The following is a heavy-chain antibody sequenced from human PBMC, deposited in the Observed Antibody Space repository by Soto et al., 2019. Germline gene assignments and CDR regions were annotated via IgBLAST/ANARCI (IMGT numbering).Heavy chain of an antibody. CDR3: ARDRGEYTSSWFWYFSH. CDR2: LNIAGTI. CDR1: GASISSFN. J-gene: IGHJ2*01. V-gene: IGHV4-4*07. Sequence: PSETLSLTCSISGASISSFNWSWVRQPAGKGPEWVGRLNIAGTINYNPSLKSRITMSMDTSKNQISLHLRSVTAADTAIYYCARDRGEYTSSWFWYFSHWGHGTLVTVSS. D-gene: IGHD6-13*01.